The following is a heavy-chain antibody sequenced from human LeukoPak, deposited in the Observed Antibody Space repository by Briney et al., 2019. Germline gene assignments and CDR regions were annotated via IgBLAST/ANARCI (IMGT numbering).Heavy chain of an antibody. CDR3: ARDPGVNYDFWSGYRDPFDY. J-gene: IGHJ4*02. Sequence: ASVKVSCKASGYTFTGYYIHWVRQAPGQGLEWMGWINPNSGGTNYAQKFQGRVTMTRDTSISTAYLELSRLRSDDTAVYYCARDPGVNYDFWSGYRDPFDYWGQGTLVTVSS. CDR1: GYTFTGYY. V-gene: IGHV1-2*02. D-gene: IGHD3-3*01. CDR2: INPNSGGT.